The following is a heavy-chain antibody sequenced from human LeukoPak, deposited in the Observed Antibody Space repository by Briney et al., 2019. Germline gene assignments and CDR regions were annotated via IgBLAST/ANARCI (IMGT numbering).Heavy chain of an antibody. V-gene: IGHV4-61*02. CDR2: IYTSGST. Sequence: PSETLSLTCTVSGGSLSSGSYYWSWIRQPAGKGLEWIGRIYTSGSTNYNPSLKSRVTISVDTSKNQFSLKLSSVTAADTAVYYCASEATSSGWWAWGQGTLVTVSS. D-gene: IGHD6-19*01. J-gene: IGHJ4*02. CDR1: GGSLSSGSYY. CDR3: ASEATSSGWWA.